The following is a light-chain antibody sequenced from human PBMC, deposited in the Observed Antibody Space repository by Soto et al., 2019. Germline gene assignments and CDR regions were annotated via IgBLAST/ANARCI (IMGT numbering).Light chain of an antibody. J-gene: IGKJ1*01. CDR1: QSVSSY. CDR2: DAS. Sequence: EILLTHSPATLSLSPGERSTLSCRSSQSVSSYLAWYQQKPGQAPRLLIYDASNRATGIPARFSGSGSGTDFTLTISSLVPEDFAVYYCQQRSNWPPWTFGKGTKVDIK. CDR3: QQRSNWPPWT. V-gene: IGKV3-11*01.